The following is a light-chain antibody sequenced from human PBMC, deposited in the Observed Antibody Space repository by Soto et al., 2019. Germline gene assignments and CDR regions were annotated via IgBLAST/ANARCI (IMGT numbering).Light chain of an antibody. CDR3: QQYSNWPPIT. J-gene: IGKJ5*01. V-gene: IGKV3-15*01. Sequence: EIVMTQSPATLSVSPGERATLPCRASQSVSTNLACYQQKPGQAPRLLIYGASTRATGIPARFSGSGSGTEFTLTISSLQSEDFAVYYCQQYSNWPPITFGQGTRLEIK. CDR1: QSVSTN. CDR2: GAS.